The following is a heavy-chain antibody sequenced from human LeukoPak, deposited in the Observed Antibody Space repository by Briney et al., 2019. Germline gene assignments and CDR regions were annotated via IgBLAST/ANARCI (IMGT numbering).Heavy chain of an antibody. CDR2: ISSSSSYI. J-gene: IGHJ4*02. V-gene: IGHV3-21*01. Sequence: GGSLRLSCAASGFTFSSYSMNWVRQAPGKGLEWVSPISSSSSYIYYADSVKGRFTISRDNAKNSLYLQMNSLRAEDTAVYYCARVPNYYDSTGVGYWGQGTLVTVSS. D-gene: IGHD3-22*01. CDR3: ARVPNYYDSTGVGY. CDR1: GFTFSSYS.